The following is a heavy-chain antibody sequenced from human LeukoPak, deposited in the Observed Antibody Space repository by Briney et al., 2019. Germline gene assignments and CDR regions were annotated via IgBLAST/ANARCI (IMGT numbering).Heavy chain of an antibody. J-gene: IGHJ4*02. Sequence: PGGSLRLSCAVSGFTVSGNYMSWIRQAPGKGLEWVSLIYSDDTTLYADSVKGRFTISRDNAKNSLYLQMNSLRAEDTAVYYCAREAFSGSYYLFDYWGQGTLVTVS. CDR1: GFTVSGNY. CDR3: AREAFSGSYYLFDY. D-gene: IGHD3-10*01. CDR2: IYSDDTT. V-gene: IGHV3-53*01.